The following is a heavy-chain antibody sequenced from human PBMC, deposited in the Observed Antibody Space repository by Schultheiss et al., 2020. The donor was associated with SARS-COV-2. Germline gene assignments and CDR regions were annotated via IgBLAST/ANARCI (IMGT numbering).Heavy chain of an antibody. Sequence: GGSLRLSCSASGFTFSNAWMSWDRQAPGKGLEWVSVIYSGGSTYYADSVKGRFTISRHNSKNTLYLQMNSLRAEDTAVYYCARFVPFDYWGQGTLVTVSS. J-gene: IGHJ4*02. CDR2: IYSGGST. D-gene: IGHD2-2*01. V-gene: IGHV3-66*01. CDR1: GFTFSNAW. CDR3: ARFVPFDY.